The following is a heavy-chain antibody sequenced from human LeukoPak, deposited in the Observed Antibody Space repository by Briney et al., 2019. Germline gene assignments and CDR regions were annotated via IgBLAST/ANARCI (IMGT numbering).Heavy chain of an antibody. CDR3: ARVIAAAGSNWFDP. Sequence: PSETLSLTCTVSGGSISSYYWSWIRQPPGKGLEWIGYIYYSGSTNYNPSLKSRVTISVDTSKNQFSLKLSSVTAADRAVYYCARVIAAAGSNWFDPWGQGTLVTVSS. D-gene: IGHD6-13*01. CDR2: IYYSGST. J-gene: IGHJ5*02. V-gene: IGHV4-59*01. CDR1: GGSISSYY.